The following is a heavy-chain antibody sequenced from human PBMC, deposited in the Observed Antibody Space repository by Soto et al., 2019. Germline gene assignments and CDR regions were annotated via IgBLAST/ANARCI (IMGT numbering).Heavy chain of an antibody. J-gene: IGHJ6*02. D-gene: IGHD6-13*01. CDR2: IYYSGST. CDR1: GGSISSGDYY. Sequence: LSLTCTVSGGSISSGDYYWSWIRQPPGKGLEWIGYIYYSGSTYYNPSLKSRVTISVDTSKNQFSLKLSSVTAADTAVYYCARSINSSPYYYYGMGVWGQGTTVTVSS. CDR3: ARSINSSPYYYYGMGV. V-gene: IGHV4-30-4*01.